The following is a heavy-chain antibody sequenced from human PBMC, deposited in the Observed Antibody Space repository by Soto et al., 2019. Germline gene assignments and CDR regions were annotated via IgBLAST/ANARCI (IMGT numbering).Heavy chain of an antibody. CDR2: ISHSGST. Sequence: SETLSLTCAVYGGSFSGYYWSWIRQPPGKGLEWIGEISHSGSTNYNPSLKSRVTISVDTSKNQFSLKLSSVTAADTAVYYCARVNYDFWSGTFESGMDVWGQGTTVTVSS. D-gene: IGHD3-3*01. CDR3: ARVNYDFWSGTFESGMDV. CDR1: GGSFSGYY. J-gene: IGHJ6*02. V-gene: IGHV4-34*01.